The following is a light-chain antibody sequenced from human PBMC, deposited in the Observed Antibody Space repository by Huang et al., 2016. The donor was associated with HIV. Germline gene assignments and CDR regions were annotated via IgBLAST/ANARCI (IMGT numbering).Light chain of an antibody. CDR3: QQRTNWPYIYS. V-gene: IGKV3-11*01. Sequence: EIVLTQSPATLSVSPGARVTLSCKASQSVSNSLTWYQQKPGKAPRLLIFDATKRAKGVPARFSGSESGTDFSLTISSLEPGDVAVYFCQQRTNWPYIYSFGQGTKLEI. CDR1: QSVSNS. CDR2: DAT. J-gene: IGKJ2*01.